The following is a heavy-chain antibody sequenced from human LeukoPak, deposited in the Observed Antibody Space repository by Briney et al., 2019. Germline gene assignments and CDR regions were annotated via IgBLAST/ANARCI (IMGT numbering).Heavy chain of an antibody. CDR1: DGSLLRSSDY. CDR3: ARHVGQNGRQDYFDV. D-gene: IGHD1-26*01. J-gene: IGHJ4*02. CDR2: VSYVGAS. Sequence: SETLSLTCTVSDGSLLRSSDYWGWIRQPPGKGLEWIGSVSYVGASHQSPSLKSRVTISVDTSRTHFSLKLTAVTAADTAVYYCARHVGQNGRQDYFDVWGQGILVAVSS. V-gene: IGHV4-39*01.